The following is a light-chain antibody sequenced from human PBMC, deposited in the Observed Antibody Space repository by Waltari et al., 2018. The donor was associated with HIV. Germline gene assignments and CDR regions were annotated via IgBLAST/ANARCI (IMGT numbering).Light chain of an antibody. CDR3: HQYNSDPLT. Sequence: DIQMNQSPSSLSASVGDRVTLTCRASQNIDNWLGWYQHKPGRGPKVLIFKTSTLQTGVPPSLSGSASGTEFTRTITSLQPDDVATYRCHQYNSDPLTFGGGTKVEI. V-gene: IGKV1-5*03. CDR1: QNIDNW. J-gene: IGKJ4*01. CDR2: KTS.